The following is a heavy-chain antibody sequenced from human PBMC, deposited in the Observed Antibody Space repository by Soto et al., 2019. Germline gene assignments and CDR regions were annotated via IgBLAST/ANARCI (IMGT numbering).Heavy chain of an antibody. V-gene: IGHV1-18*01. CDR2: INGYNGKA. CDR3: ARWDGILGAGGVD. J-gene: IGHJ4*02. D-gene: IGHD3-16*01. Sequence: QVQLVQSGAEVRKPGASVTVSCKASGYIFTHYGIGWVRQAPGQGLEWMGWINGYNGKAKYAQELRGRVTMTTDTSTRTAYMDLRSLTSDDTGVYYCARWDGILGAGGVDWGQGTLVTVSS. CDR1: GYIFTHYG.